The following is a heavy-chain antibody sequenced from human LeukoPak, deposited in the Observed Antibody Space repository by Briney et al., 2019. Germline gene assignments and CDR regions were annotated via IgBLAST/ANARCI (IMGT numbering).Heavy chain of an antibody. CDR3: ASPDSGHDSSVADY. D-gene: IGHD5-12*01. J-gene: IGHJ4*02. CDR2: ISSSSTI. CDR1: GFTFSSYS. V-gene: IGHV3-48*01. Sequence: GGSLRLSCAASGFTFSSYSMNWVRQAPGKGLEWVSYISSSSTIYYADSVKGRFTISRDNSKKTLDLQMNSLRGEDTAVYYCASPDSGHDSSVADYWGQGTLVTVSS.